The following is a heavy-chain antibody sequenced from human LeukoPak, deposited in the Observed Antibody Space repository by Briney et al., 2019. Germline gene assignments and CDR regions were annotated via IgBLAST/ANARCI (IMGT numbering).Heavy chain of an antibody. CDR2: ISGNGDST. CDR1: GFTFSSYA. J-gene: IGHJ4*02. V-gene: IGHV3-23*01. D-gene: IGHD3-10*01. Sequence: GGSLRLSCAASGFTFSSYAMSWVRPAPGKGLEWVSTISGNGDSTYYAESVKGRFTIARDNSKNTLYLQMNSLRAEDTAVYYCAKQYGSGSYKPFDYWGQGTLVTVSS. CDR3: AKQYGSGSYKPFDY.